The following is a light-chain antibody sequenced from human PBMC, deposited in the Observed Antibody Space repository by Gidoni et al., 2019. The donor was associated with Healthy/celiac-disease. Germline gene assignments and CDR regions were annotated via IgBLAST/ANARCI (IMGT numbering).Light chain of an antibody. CDR3: QQYNNWPPGT. Sequence: EIVLTQSPATLSVSPGERATLSCRASQSVSSNLAWYQQKPGQAPRLLIYGAATRATGSPARFSGSGSGTEFTLTIRSLQSEDVAVYYCQQYNNWPPGTFGQGTKVEIK. J-gene: IGKJ1*01. CDR2: GAA. CDR1: QSVSSN. V-gene: IGKV3-15*01.